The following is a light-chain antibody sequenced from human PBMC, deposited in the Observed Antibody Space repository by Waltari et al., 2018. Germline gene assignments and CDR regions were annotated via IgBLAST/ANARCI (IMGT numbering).Light chain of an antibody. CDR1: QSVNFN. V-gene: IGKV3-15*01. J-gene: IGKJ2*01. Sequence: ETVMTQSPATLSVSPGERVTLSCRASQSVNFNLAWYQQKPGQAPRLLIYGASTRATGVPARFSGSRFGTEFTLTISSLQSEDLAVYFCQHYNNWPLYTFGQGTKLEI. CDR3: QHYNNWPLYT. CDR2: GAS.